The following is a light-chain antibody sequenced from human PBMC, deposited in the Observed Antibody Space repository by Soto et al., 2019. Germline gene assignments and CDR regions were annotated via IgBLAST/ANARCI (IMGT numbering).Light chain of an antibody. CDR3: QQYNNRPT. CDR1: QSVSSN. CDR2: GAS. V-gene: IGKV3-15*01. Sequence: EIVMTQSPATLSVSPGERATLSCRASQSVSSNLAWYQQKPGQAPRLLIYGASTRATGIPARFSGSGSGTEFTLIISSLHSDDFSIYYGQQYNNRPTFGPGARVEIK. J-gene: IGKJ3*01.